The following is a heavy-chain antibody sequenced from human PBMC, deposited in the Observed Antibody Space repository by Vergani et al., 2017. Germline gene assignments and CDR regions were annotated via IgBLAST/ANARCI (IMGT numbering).Heavy chain of an antibody. CDR1: GGSVDSRKHY. CDR3: ARQAGDY. Sequence: QVLLQESGPGLVKPSETLSLTCTVSGGSVDSRKHYWGWIRQPPGKGLEWIGTVSYSGATYYTPSLKNRVKVSLNTSENQFSLKLSSVTAADTAVYYCARQAGDYWGQGTLVTVSS. J-gene: IGHJ4*02. CDR2: VSYSGAT. V-gene: IGHV4-39*01. D-gene: IGHD3-10*01.